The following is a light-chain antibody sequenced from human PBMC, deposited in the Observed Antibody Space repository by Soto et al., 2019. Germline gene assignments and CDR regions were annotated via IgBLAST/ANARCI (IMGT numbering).Light chain of an antibody. CDR3: LQHNSYPWT. Sequence: DIQMTQSPSTLSASVVARVTITCRASQSIGTWLAWYQQKPGKAPKRLIYAASSLQSGVPSRFSGSGSGTEFTLTISSLQPEDFATYYCLQHNSYPWTFGQGTKVDIK. V-gene: IGKV1-5*01. CDR2: AAS. CDR1: QSIGTW. J-gene: IGKJ1*01.